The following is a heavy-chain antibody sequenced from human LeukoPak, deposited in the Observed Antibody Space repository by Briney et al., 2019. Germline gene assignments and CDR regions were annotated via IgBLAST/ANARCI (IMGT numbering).Heavy chain of an antibody. CDR2: IKQDGSEK. CDR1: VFSFRSYW. V-gene: IGHV3-7*05. J-gene: IGHJ4*02. CDR3: ARDGFVWSSGIDYGWFDN. Sequence: GGSLRLSCAASVFSFRSYWMSWVRQAPGKGLEWVANIKQDGSEKYYVDSVKGRFTISRDNAKNSLYLQMNSLRDEDTAVYYCARDGFVWSSGIDYGWFDNWGPGTLVTVSS. D-gene: IGHD3-10*01.